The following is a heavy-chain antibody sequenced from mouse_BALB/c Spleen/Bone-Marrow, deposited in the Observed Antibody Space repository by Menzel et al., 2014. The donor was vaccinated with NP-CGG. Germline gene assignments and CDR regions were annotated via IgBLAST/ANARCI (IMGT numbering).Heavy chain of an antibody. CDR2: INPGSGST. CDR3: ARYDGYLDY. J-gene: IGHJ2*01. CDR1: GYAFTDYL. V-gene: IGHV1-54*01. Sequence: QVQLQQSGAELVRPGTSVKVSCKASGYAFTDYLMEWLKQRPGQGLEWIGVINPGSGSTNYNEKFKDKATLTAGTSSNTAYMRLSSLTSDDSAVYFCARYDGYLDYWDQGTTLTVSS. D-gene: IGHD2-3*01.